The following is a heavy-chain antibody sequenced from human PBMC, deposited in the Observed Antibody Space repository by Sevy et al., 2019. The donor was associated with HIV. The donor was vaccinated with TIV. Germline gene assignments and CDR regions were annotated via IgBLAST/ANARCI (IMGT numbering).Heavy chain of an antibody. J-gene: IGHJ4*02. D-gene: IGHD6-19*01. CDR1: GGTFSSYG. V-gene: IGHV1-69*13. CDR3: ARGGGNGWYYFDY. CDR2: IIPILGTV. Sequence: GPSVKVSCKASGGTFSSYGISWVRQAPGQGLEWMGGIIPILGTVNYAQKFQGRVTITADESTKTAYMELSSLRSEDTAVYYCARGGGNGWYYFDYWGQETLVTVSS.